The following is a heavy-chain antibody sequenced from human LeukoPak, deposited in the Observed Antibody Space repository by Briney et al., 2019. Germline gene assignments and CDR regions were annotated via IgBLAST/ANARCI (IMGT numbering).Heavy chain of an antibody. Sequence: ASVKVSCKASGYTFTGYYMHWERQAPGQGLEWMGWINPNSGGTNYAQKFQGWVTMTRDTSISTAYMELSRLRSDDTAVYYCARDPRHCSSTSCYGPFYYYGMDVWGQGTTVTVSS. V-gene: IGHV1-2*04. J-gene: IGHJ6*02. D-gene: IGHD2-2*01. CDR1: GYTFTGYY. CDR2: INPNSGGT. CDR3: ARDPRHCSSTSCYGPFYYYGMDV.